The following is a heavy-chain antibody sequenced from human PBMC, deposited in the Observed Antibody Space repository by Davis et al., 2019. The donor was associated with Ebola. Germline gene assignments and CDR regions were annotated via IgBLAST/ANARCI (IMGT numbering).Heavy chain of an antibody. CDR3: ARGWWKSGMDV. J-gene: IGHJ6*02. Sequence: HSQTLSLTCATSGDSVSGGSGAWNWLRQSPSRGLEWLGRTYYSSKWYHNYAAYVKSRITINPDTSKNQFSLQLNSVTPEDTAVYYCARGWWKSGMDVWGQGITVTVSS. V-gene: IGHV6-1*01. CDR2: TYYSSKWYH. D-gene: IGHD6-19*01. CDR1: GDSVSGGSGA.